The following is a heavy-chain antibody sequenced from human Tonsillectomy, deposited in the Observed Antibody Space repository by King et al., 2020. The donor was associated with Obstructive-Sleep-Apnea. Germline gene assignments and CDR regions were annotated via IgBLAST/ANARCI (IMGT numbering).Heavy chain of an antibody. Sequence: VQLQESGPGLVKPSETLSLTCNVSGYSISSGNYWGWIRQPPGKGLEWIGSVYHSGSTYYNPSLKSRVTISIDASKNQFSLKLSSVTAADTAVYYCATEWEQPNWFDPWGPGTLVTVSS. V-gene: IGHV4-38-2*02. CDR1: GYSISSGNY. J-gene: IGHJ5*02. CDR3: ATEWEQPNWFDP. CDR2: VYHSGST. D-gene: IGHD1-26*01.